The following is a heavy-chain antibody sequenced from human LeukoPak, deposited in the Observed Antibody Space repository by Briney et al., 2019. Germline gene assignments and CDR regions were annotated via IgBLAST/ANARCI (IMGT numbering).Heavy chain of an antibody. V-gene: IGHV4-39*01. CDR3: ARRYYYDSSGSSAFDI. CDR2: IYYSGST. CDR1: GGSISSSSYY. J-gene: IGHJ3*02. Sequence: SETLSLTCTVSGGSISSSSYYWGWIRQPPGKVLEWIGSIYYSGSTYYNPSLKSRVTISVDTSKNLFSLKLSSVTAADTAVYYCARRYYYDSSGSSAFDIWGQGTMVTVSS. D-gene: IGHD3-22*01.